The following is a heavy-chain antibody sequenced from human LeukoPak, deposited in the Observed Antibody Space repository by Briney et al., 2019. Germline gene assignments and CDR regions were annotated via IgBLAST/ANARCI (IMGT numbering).Heavy chain of an antibody. V-gene: IGHV3-30*04. Sequence: SGRSLRLSCAASGFTFSSYAMHWVRQAPGKGLEWVAVISYDGSNKYYSDSVKGRFTISRDNSKNTLYLQMNSLRAEDTAVYYCAREEVQLLLTTPDYWGQGTLVTVSS. CDR1: GFTFSSYA. D-gene: IGHD2-2*01. CDR2: ISYDGSNK. J-gene: IGHJ4*02. CDR3: AREEVQLLLTTPDY.